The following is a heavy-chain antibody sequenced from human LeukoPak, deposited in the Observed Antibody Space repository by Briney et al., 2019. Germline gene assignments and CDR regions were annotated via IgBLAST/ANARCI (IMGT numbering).Heavy chain of an antibody. D-gene: IGHD3-10*02. J-gene: IGHJ6*04. V-gene: IGHV3-53*01. CDR1: GFTVSSNY. CDR2: IYSGGST. CDR3: AELGITMVGGV. Sequence: GGSLRLSCAASGFTVSSNYMSWVRQAPGKGLEWVSVIYSGGSTYYADSVKGRFTISRDNAKNSLYLQMNSLRAEDTAVYYCAELGITMVGGVWGKGTTVTISS.